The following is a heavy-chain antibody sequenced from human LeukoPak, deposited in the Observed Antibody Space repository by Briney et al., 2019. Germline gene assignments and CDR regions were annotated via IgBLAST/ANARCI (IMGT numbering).Heavy chain of an antibody. J-gene: IGHJ4*02. D-gene: IGHD1-26*01. CDR3: ARDRFSGSYPFDY. V-gene: IGHV3-7*01. CDR2: IKQDGREE. Sequence: GGSLRLSCAASGFTFSSYWMSWVRQAPGKGLEWVANIKQDGREEYYVDSVKGRFTISRDNAKNSLYLQMNSPSAEDTAVYYCARDRFSGSYPFDYWGQGTLVTVSS. CDR1: GFTFSSYW.